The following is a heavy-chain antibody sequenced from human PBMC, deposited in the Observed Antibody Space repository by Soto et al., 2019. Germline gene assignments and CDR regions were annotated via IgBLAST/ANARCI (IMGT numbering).Heavy chain of an antibody. J-gene: IGHJ4*02. CDR1: GYSFTRLY. CDR3: ARGVSAGVDY. V-gene: IGHV1-8*01. D-gene: IGHD1-26*01. Sequence: ASVKVSGEASGYSFTRLYINWVRQTAGQGLEWMGWMEPSTGTTGYAQKFQGRVTMTRDTSINTAYMELTTLTSDDTAFYYCARGVSAGVDYWGQGTLVTVSS. CDR2: MEPSTGTT.